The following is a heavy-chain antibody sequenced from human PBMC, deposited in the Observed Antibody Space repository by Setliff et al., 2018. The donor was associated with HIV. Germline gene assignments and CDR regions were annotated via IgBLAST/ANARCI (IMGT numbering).Heavy chain of an antibody. CDR2: INASGDKT. CDR1: GFNFTNYY. V-gene: IGHV1-46*03. CDR3: GRDYRSWIRAIGY. Sequence: ASVKVSCKASGFNFTNYYIHWVRQAPGEGLGWVGVINASGDKTNYAQKFQGRLIITKDTSTSTVYMELSSLRSDDTAVYYCGRDYRSWIRAIGYWGQGTLVTVSS. D-gene: IGHD5-12*01. J-gene: IGHJ4*02.